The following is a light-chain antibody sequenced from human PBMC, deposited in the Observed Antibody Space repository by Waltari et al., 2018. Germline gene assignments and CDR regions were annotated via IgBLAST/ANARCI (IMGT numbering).Light chain of an antibody. V-gene: IGLV4-69*01. J-gene: IGLJ3*02. CDR2: VNSDGSH. Sequence: QLVLTQSPSASASLAASVKPTCPLTRGHSSNVIPWSQQQPEKGPRYLMKVNSDGSHSKGDEIPDRFAGSSAGTERYLTISSLQSEDDADYYCQTGGHGTWVFGGGTKLTV. CDR1: RGHSSNV. CDR3: QTGGHGTWV.